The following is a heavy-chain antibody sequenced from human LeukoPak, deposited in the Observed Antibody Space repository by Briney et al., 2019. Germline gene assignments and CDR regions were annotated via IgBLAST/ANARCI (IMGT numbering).Heavy chain of an antibody. D-gene: IGHD5-24*01. J-gene: IGHJ4*02. Sequence: GESLKISCKGSGYTFTSYWIAWVRQMPGKGLEWMGIIYPGDSDTRYSPSFQGQVTISADKSISTAYLQWSSLKASDTAMYYCARGAEMATITLFYWGQGTLAPVSS. CDR3: ARGAEMATITLFY. V-gene: IGHV5-51*01. CDR2: IYPGDSDT. CDR1: GYTFTSYW.